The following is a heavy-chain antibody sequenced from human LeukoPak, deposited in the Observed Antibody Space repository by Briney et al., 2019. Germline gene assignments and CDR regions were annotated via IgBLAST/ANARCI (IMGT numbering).Heavy chain of an antibody. CDR3: AREGTVVPAATRWSLPFDY. D-gene: IGHD2-2*01. V-gene: IGHV3-21*01. Sequence: PGGSLRLSCAASGFTFSIYSMNWVRQAPGKGLEWVSSISSSSSYIYYADSVKGRFTISRDNAKNSLYLQMNSLRAEDTAVYYCAREGTVVPAATRWSLPFDYWGQGTLVTVSS. CDR2: ISSSSSYI. J-gene: IGHJ4*02. CDR1: GFTFSIYS.